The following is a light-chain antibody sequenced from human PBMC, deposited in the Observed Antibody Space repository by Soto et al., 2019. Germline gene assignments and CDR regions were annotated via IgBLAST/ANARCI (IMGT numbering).Light chain of an antibody. CDR2: DVS. CDR3: SSYTSSSTYV. V-gene: IGLV2-14*03. CDR1: SSDVGGYNY. Sequence: QSALTQPASVSGSPGQSITISCTGTSSDVGGYNYVSWYQQHPGKAPKFMIYDVSNRPSGVSNRFSGSKSGNTASLTISGHQAEDEADYYCSSYTSSSTYVFGTGTKLTVL. J-gene: IGLJ1*01.